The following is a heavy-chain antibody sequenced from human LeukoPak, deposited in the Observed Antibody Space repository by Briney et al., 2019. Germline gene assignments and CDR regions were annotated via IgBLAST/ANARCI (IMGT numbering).Heavy chain of an antibody. CDR2: INHSGIT. CDR1: GESFSGYF. J-gene: IGHJ4*02. CDR3: ARGVGFVKIDY. V-gene: IGHV4-34*01. D-gene: IGHD3-10*01. Sequence: SETLSLTCAVYGESFSGYFWSWIRQPPGKGLEWIGEINHSGITNYNPSLKSRVTISVDTSKNQFSLKLSSVTAADTAVYYCARGVGFVKIDYWGQGTLVTVSS.